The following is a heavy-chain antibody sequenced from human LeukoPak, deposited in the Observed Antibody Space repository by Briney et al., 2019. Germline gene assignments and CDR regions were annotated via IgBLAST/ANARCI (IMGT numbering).Heavy chain of an antibody. Sequence: ASVKVSCKASGYTFTGYYMHWVRQARGKGVEWMGRINPNSGGTNYAQKFQGRVTMTRDTSISTAYMELSRLRSDDTAVYYCARVGYSGYTLWGQGTLVTVSS. CDR3: ARVGYSGYTL. D-gene: IGHD5-12*01. V-gene: IGHV1-2*06. CDR2: INPNSGGT. CDR1: GYTFTGYY. J-gene: IGHJ4*02.